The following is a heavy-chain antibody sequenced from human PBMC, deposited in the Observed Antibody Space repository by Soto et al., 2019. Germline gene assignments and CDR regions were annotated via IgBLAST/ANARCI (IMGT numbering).Heavy chain of an antibody. CDR2: IYYSGST. J-gene: IGHJ6*02. V-gene: IGHV4-31*03. CDR3: ARDRLRRSSSTSYYYGMDV. CDR1: GGSISSGGYY. D-gene: IGHD6-13*01. Sequence: PSETLSLTCTVSGGSISSGGYYWSWIRQHPGQGLEWIGYIYYSGSTYYNPSLKSRVTISVDTSKNQFSLKLSSVTAADTAVYYCARDRLRRSSSTSYYYGMDVWGQGTTVTVSS.